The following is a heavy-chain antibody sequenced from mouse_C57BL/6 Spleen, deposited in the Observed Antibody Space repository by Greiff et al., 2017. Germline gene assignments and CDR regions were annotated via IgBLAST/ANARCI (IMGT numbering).Heavy chain of an antibody. Sequence: EVKLVESGGDLVKPGGSLKLSCAASGFTFSSYGMSWVRQTPDKRLEWVATISSGGSYTYYPDSVKGRFTISRDNAKNTLYLQMGSLKSEDTAMDYCARQNAYYSNYVWVWFAYWGQGTLVTVSA. D-gene: IGHD2-5*01. CDR1: GFTFSSYG. J-gene: IGHJ3*01. V-gene: IGHV5-6*02. CDR3: ARQNAYYSNYVWVWFAY. CDR2: ISSGGSYT.